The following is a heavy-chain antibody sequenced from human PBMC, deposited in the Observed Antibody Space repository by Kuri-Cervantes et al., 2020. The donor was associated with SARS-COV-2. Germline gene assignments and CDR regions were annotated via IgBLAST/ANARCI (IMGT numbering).Heavy chain of an antibody. Sequence: GGSLRLSCAASGFTFSSYAMHWVRQAPGKGLEWVGRIKSKTDGGTTDYAAPVKGRFTISRDDSENPLYLQMDSLRTEDTATYYCLASWGYWGQGTLVTVSS. J-gene: IGHJ4*02. CDR3: LASWGY. D-gene: IGHD3-16*01. CDR1: GFTFSSYA. V-gene: IGHV3-15*07. CDR2: IKSKTDGGTT.